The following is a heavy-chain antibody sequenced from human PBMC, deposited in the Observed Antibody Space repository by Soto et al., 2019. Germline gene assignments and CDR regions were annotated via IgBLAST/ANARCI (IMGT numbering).Heavy chain of an antibody. J-gene: IGHJ4*02. CDR2: IYYSGST. CDR3: ARSHDILTGFSSPHFDY. V-gene: IGHV4-59*01. CDR1: GGSISSYY. Sequence: SETLSLTCTVSGGSISSYYWSWIRQPPGKGLEWIGYIYYSGSTNYNPSLKSRVTISVDTSKNQFSLKLSSVTAADTAVYYCARSHDILTGFSSPHFDYWGQGTLVTVSS. D-gene: IGHD3-9*01.